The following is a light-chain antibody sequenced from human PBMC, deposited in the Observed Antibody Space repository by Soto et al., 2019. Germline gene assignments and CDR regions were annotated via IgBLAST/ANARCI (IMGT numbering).Light chain of an antibody. CDR2: DVS. Sequence: QSALTQPRSVSGSPGQSVTISCTGTSSDVGGYNFVSWYQQHPGKAPKLMIYDVSKRPSGGPDRFSGSKSGNTASLTISGLQAEDEADDYGGSSAGSYTWVFGTGTKVTVL. CDR1: SSDVGGYNF. J-gene: IGLJ1*01. V-gene: IGLV2-11*01. CDR3: GSSAGSYTWV.